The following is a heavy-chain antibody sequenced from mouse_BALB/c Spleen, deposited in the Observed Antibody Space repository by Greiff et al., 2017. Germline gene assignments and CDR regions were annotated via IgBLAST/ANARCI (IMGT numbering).Heavy chain of an antibody. CDR3: ARYYYYGSSYYYFDY. J-gene: IGHJ2*01. CDR2: ISYSGST. Sequence: EVQLVESGPSLVKPSQTLSLTCSVTGDSITSGYWNWIRKFPGNKLEYMGYISYSGSTYYNPSLKSRISITRDTSKNQYYLQLNSVTTEDTATYYGARYYYYGSSYYYFDYWGQGTTLTVSS. D-gene: IGHD1-1*01. CDR1: GDSITSGY. V-gene: IGHV3-8*02.